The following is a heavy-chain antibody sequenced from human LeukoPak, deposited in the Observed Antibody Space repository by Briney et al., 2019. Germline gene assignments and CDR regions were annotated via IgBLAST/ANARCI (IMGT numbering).Heavy chain of an antibody. CDR3: ARADPVGATIFDY. D-gene: IGHD1-26*01. CDR1: GGSISSYY. V-gene: IGHV4-59*01. CDR2: IHYSGST. J-gene: IGHJ4*02. Sequence: SETLSLTCTVSGGSISSYYWSWIRQPPGKGLEWIGYIHYSGSTNYNPSLKSRVTISVDTSKNQFSLKLSSVTAADTAVYYCARADPVGATIFDYWGQGTLATVSS.